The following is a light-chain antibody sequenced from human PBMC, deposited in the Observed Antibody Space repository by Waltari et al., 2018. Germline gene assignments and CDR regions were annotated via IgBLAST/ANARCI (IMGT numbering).Light chain of an antibody. CDR3: CSYAGSYTWV. J-gene: IGLJ3*02. CDR1: TNDLGSYHN. V-gene: IGLV2-11*01. CDR2: DVT. Sequence: SALTQPRSVSGSPGQSVTLSCTGTTNDLGSYHNVSWYQQHPGKAPKLIILDVTKRPSGVPDRLSGSKSGNTASLTISGLRAEDEAEYYCCSYAGSYTWVFGGGTKLTVV.